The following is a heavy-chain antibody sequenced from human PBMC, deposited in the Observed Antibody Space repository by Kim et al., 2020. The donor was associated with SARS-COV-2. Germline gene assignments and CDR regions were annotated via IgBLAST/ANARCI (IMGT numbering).Heavy chain of an antibody. D-gene: IGHD6-19*01. J-gene: IGHJ4*01. Sequence: GGSLRLSCAASGFTFSSYGMHWVRQAPGKGLEWVAVISYDGSNKYYADSVKGRFTISRDNSKTTLYLQMDSLIAEDTAVDYCAKARQRHWLGQSFDYCG. V-gene: IGHV3-30*18. CDR1: GFTFSSYG. CDR2: ISYDGSNK. CDR3: AKARQRHWLGQSFDY.